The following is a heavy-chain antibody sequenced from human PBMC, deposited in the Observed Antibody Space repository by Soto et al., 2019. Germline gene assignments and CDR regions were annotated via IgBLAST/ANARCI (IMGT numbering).Heavy chain of an antibody. D-gene: IGHD6-13*01. CDR3: ATVRSRWNIDY. J-gene: IGHJ4*02. Sequence: SETLSLTCIVSGGSISSDDHYWSWIRQPLGKGLEWIGYIYYSGTTHSNPSLKSRLFISLDTSKNRFSLQLTSVTAADTAVYYCATVRSRWNIDYWGQGTLVTVSS. V-gene: IGHV4-30-4*01. CDR1: GGSISSDDHY. CDR2: IYYSGTT.